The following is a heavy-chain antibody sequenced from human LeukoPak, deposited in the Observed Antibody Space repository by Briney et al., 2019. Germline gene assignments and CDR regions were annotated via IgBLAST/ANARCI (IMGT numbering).Heavy chain of an antibody. Sequence: GGSLRLSCAASGFTFSSYAMSWVRQAPGKGLEWVSAIPSGGSNTYYADSVKGRFTISRDNSKNTLYLQINSLRAEDTAVYYCAKANSVLLWFGELLESWGQGTLVTVSS. V-gene: IGHV3-23*01. CDR3: AKANSVLLWFGELLES. D-gene: IGHD3-10*01. CDR1: GFTFSSYA. CDR2: IPSGGSNT. J-gene: IGHJ4*02.